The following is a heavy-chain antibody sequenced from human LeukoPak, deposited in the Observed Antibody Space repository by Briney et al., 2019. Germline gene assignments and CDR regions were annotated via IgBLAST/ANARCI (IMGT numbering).Heavy chain of an antibody. D-gene: IGHD7-27*01. CDR3: AKENLGILDYFDY. CDR2: IYSGGST. CDR1: GFTVSSNY. V-gene: IGHV3-53*01. J-gene: IGHJ4*02. Sequence: GGSLRPSCAASGFTVSSNYMSWVRQAPGKGLEWVSVIYSGGSTYYADSVKGRFTISRDNSKNTLYLQMNSLRAEDTAVYYCAKENLGILDYFDYWGQGTLVTVSS.